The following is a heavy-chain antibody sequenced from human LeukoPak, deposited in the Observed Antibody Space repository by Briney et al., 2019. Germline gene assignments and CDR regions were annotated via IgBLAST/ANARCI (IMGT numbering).Heavy chain of an antibody. V-gene: IGHV3-20*04. CDR1: GFTFDDYG. CDR3: ARDDSSITGTKRH. D-gene: IGHD1-7*01. CDR2: INWKGGST. J-gene: IGHJ4*02. Sequence: PGGSLRPSCAASGFTFDDYGMSWVRQAPGKGLEWVSGINWKGGSTGYADSVKGRFTISRDNAKNSLYLQMNSLRAEDTALYYCARDDSSITGTKRHWGQGTLVTVSS.